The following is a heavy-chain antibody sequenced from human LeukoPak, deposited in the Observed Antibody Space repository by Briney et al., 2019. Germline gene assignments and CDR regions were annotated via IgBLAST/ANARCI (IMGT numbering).Heavy chain of an antibody. CDR1: GYTFTSYD. D-gene: IGHD5-24*01. J-gene: IGHJ6*03. Sequence: ASVKVSCKASGYTFTSYDINWVRQATGQGLEWMGWMNPNSGNTGYAQKFQGRVTITRNTSISTAYMELSSLRSEDTAVYYCAREGGWMGTLSRYYYYYMDVWGKGTTVTVSS. V-gene: IGHV1-8*03. CDR3: AREGGWMGTLSRYYYYYMDV. CDR2: MNPNSGNT.